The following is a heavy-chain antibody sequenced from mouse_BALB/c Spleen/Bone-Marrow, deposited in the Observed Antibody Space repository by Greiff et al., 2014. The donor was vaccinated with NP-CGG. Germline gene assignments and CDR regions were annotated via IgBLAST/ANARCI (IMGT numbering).Heavy chain of an antibody. CDR3: TRYGNYYFDY. V-gene: IGHV1S81*02. Sequence: VQLVESGAELVKPGASVKLSCKASGYTFTSYYMYWVKQRPGQGLEWIGEINPSNGGTNFNEKFKSKATLTVDKSSSTAYMQLSSLTSEDSAVNYCTRYGNYYFDYWGQGTTLTVSS. CDR1: GYTFTSYY. CDR2: INPSNGGT. D-gene: IGHD2-1*01. J-gene: IGHJ2*01.